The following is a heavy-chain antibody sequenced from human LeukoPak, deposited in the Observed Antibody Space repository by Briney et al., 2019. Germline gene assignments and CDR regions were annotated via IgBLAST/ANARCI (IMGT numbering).Heavy chain of an antibody. D-gene: IGHD3-10*01. Sequence: ASVKVSCKASGGTFSSYAISWVRQAPGQGLEWMGWISAYNGNTNYAQKLQGRVTMTTDTSTSTAYMELRSLRSDDTAVYYCARWTSMVRGAPYYYYYYMDVWGKGTTVTISS. J-gene: IGHJ6*03. V-gene: IGHV1-18*01. CDR2: ISAYNGNT. CDR1: GGTFSSYA. CDR3: ARWTSMVRGAPYYYYYYMDV.